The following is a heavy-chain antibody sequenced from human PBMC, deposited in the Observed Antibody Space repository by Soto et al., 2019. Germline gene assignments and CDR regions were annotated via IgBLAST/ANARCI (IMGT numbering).Heavy chain of an antibody. CDR2: INSDGSST. D-gene: IGHD2-2*01. CDR3: ARVGRSSRAFDI. Sequence: EVQLVESGGGLVQPGGSLRLSCAASGFTFSSYWMHWVRQAPGKGLVLVSRINSDGSSTSYADSVKGRFTISRDNAKNTLYLQMNSLRAEDTAVYYCARVGRSSRAFDIWGQGTMVTVSS. V-gene: IGHV3-74*01. J-gene: IGHJ3*02. CDR1: GFTFSSYW.